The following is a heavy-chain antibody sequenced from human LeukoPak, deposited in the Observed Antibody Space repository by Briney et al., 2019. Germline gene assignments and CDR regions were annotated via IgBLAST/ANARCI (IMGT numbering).Heavy chain of an antibody. Sequence: PSENLSLNCTVSGGSISSSSYYWGWIRQPPGRGLEWIGSIYYSGSTYYNPSLKSRVTISVDTSKNQFSLKLSSVTAADTAVYYCARLVGGWYLFDYWGQGTLVTVSS. CDR1: GGSISSSSYY. CDR2: IYYSGST. D-gene: IGHD6-19*01. V-gene: IGHV4-39*01. J-gene: IGHJ4*02. CDR3: ARLVGGWYLFDY.